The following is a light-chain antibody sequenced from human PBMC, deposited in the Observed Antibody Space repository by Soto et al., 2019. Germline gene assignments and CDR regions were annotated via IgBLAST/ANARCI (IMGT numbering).Light chain of an antibody. CDR3: QHLNDYRYT. CDR2: AAS. CDR1: QAISSS. Sequence: DIQLTQSPSFLSASVGDRVTITCRASQAISSSLAWYQHNPGKAPKLLIYAASTLQNWVPSSFRRSGSGTEITPQISSLPPEDFATYYCQHLNDYRYTFGQGTKVEIK. V-gene: IGKV1-9*01. J-gene: IGKJ2*01.